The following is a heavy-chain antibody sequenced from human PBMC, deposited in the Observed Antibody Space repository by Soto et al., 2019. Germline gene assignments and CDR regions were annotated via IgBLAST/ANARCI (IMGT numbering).Heavy chain of an antibody. CDR3: ARGEGDHVWGSYRTYNWFDP. CDR1: GFTFSSYS. Sequence: EVQLVESGGGLVQPGGSLRLSCAASGFTFSSYSMNWVRQAPGKGLEWVSYISSSSSTIYYADSVKGRFTISRDNAKNSLYLQMNSLRDEDTAVYYCARGEGDHVWGSYRTYNWFDPWGQGTLVTVSS. D-gene: IGHD3-16*02. CDR2: ISSSSSTI. V-gene: IGHV3-48*02. J-gene: IGHJ5*02.